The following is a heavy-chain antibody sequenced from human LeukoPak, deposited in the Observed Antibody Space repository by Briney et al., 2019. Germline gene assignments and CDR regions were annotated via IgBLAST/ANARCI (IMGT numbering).Heavy chain of an antibody. D-gene: IGHD5-24*01. CDR3: ASRRLLEMATIMGY. CDR2: IYYSGST. CDR1: GGSISSSSYY. Sequence: PSETLSLTCTVSGGSISSSSYYWGWIRQPPGKGLEWIGSIYYSGSTYYNPSLKSRVTISVDTSKNQFSLKLSSVTAADTAVYYCASRRLLEMATIMGYWGQGTLVTVSS. V-gene: IGHV4-39*07. J-gene: IGHJ4*02.